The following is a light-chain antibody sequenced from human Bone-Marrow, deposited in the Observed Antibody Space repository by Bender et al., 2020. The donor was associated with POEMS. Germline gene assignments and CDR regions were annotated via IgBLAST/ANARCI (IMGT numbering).Light chain of an antibody. CDR3: CSYSISGAL. CDR2: GVT. J-gene: IGLJ1*01. CDR1: NSDIGNFNL. Sequence: QSALTQPASVSGSPGQSVTISCSGTNSDIGNFNLVSWYQQHPGKAPKLIIYGVTRRPSGISNRFSASRSGSSASLTISGVEADDEADYYCCSYSISGALFGTGTMLTVL. V-gene: IGLV2-23*02.